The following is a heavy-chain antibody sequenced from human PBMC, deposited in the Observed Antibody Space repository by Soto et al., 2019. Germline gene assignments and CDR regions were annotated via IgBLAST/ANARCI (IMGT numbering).Heavy chain of an antibody. CDR3: ARDSPIGSTFSGYDAIDS. V-gene: IGHV1-24*01. CDR1: GDTLTELS. J-gene: IGHJ4*02. CDR2: FDPEDGET. D-gene: IGHD5-12*01. Sequence: ASVKVSCKVSGDTLTELSMHWVRQAPGKGLEWMGGFDPEDGETIYAQKFQGRVTMTEDTSTDTAYMELSSLRSEDTAVYYCARDSPIGSTFSGYDAIDSWGQGTLVTVSS.